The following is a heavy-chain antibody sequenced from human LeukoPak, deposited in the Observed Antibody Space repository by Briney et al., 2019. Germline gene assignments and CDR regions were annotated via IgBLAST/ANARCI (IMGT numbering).Heavy chain of an antibody. Sequence: SSETLSLTCAVSGVSFNDYYWSWVRQTPGKGLEWIGEINHSGYTNDSPSLKSRVTLPIDTPRKQFSLNLRSVTVADTGIYYCTRMTTGHDYWGKGTLVTVSS. CDR1: GVSFNDYY. CDR3: TRMTTGHDY. J-gene: IGHJ4*02. D-gene: IGHD4-17*01. V-gene: IGHV4-34*01. CDR2: INHSGYT.